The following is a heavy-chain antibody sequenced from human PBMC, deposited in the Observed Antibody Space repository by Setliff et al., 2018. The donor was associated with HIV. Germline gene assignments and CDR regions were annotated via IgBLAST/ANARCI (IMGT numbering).Heavy chain of an antibody. J-gene: IGHJ6*03. V-gene: IGHV3-30-3*02. CDR3: AKSGYCGSSTCRNYFYYMDV. CDR2: ISYDGNHK. CDR1: EYSFTNYA. Sequence: GGSLRLSCAASEYSFTNYAMHWVRQTPGKGLEWVAGISYDGNHKYYADSVKGRFTISRDNSNNTLYLQMNSLRAEDTAVYYCAKSGYCGSSTCRNYFYYMDVWGKGTTVTVSS. D-gene: IGHD2-2*01.